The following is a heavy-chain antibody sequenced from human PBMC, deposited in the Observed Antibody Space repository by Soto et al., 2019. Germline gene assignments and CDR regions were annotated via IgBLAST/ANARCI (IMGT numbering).Heavy chain of an antibody. Sequence: CAASGFTFSSYEMNWVRQAPGKGLEWVSYISSSGSTIYYADSVKGRFTISRDNAKNSLYLQMNSLRAEDTAVYYCATRGTGTDSEYGMDVWGQGTTVTVSS. J-gene: IGHJ6*02. CDR1: GFTFSSYE. D-gene: IGHD3-16*01. CDR2: ISSSGSTI. V-gene: IGHV3-48*03. CDR3: ATRGTGTDSEYGMDV.